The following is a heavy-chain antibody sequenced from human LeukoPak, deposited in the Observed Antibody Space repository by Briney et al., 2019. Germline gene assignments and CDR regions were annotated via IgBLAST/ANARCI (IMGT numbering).Heavy chain of an antibody. J-gene: IGHJ2*01. D-gene: IGHD1-26*01. CDR2: IYYSGST. CDR3: ARRRELLRSNWYFDL. Sequence: PSETLSLTCTVSGGSISSYYWSWIRQPPGKGLEWIGYIYYSGSTNYNPSLKSRVTISVDTSKNQFSLKLSSVTAADTAVYYCARRRELLRSNWYFDLWGRGTLVTVSS. V-gene: IGHV4-59*01. CDR1: GGSISSYY.